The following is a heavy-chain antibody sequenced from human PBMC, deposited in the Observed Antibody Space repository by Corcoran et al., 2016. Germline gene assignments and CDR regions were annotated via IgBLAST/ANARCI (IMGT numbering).Heavy chain of an antibody. CDR1: CSLSTSGMC. CDR2: IDWDDDK. Sequence: CSLSTSGMCVSWIRQPPGKALEWLALIDWDDDKYYSTSLKTRLTISKDTSKNQVVLTMTNMDPVDTATYYCARGYSSGWFYYYYGMDVWGQGTTVTVSS. D-gene: IGHD6-19*01. J-gene: IGHJ6*02. V-gene: IGHV2-70*01. CDR3: ARGYSSGWFYYYYGMDV.